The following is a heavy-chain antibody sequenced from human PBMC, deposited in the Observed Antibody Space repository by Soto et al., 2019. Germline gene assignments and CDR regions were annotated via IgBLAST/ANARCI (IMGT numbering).Heavy chain of an antibody. J-gene: IGHJ6*02. CDR2: IKQDGSEK. Sequence: EVQLVESGGGLVQPGGSLRLSCAASGFTFSSYWMSWVRQAPGKGLEWVANIKQDGSEKYYVDSVKGRFTISRDNAKNSLYLKMNSLRAEDTAVYYCARAEGALMTTVTTSGMDVWGQGTTVTVSS. CDR1: GFTFSSYW. V-gene: IGHV3-7*04. CDR3: ARAEGALMTTVTTSGMDV. D-gene: IGHD4-17*01.